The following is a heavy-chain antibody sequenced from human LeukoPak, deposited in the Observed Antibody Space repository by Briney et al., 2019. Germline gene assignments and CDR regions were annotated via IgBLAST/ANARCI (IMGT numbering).Heavy chain of an antibody. CDR1: GEYFSGYY. D-gene: IGHD6-13*01. V-gene: IGHV4-34*01. J-gene: IGHJ4*02. Sequence: SETLTLTCAVYGEYFSGYYWSWIRQPPGKGLEWIGEINHSGSTNYNPSLKSRLTISVDTSKNQFSLKLSSVTAADTAVYYCARGLKRAAAGLGNWGQGTLVTVSS. CDR3: ARGLKRAAAGLGN. CDR2: INHSGST.